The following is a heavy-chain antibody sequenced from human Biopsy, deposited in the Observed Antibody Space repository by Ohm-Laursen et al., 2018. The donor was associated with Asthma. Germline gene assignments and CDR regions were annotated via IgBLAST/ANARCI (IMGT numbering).Heavy chain of an antibody. CDR3: ARKAGSCVSRTCYSLDF. Sequence: SVKVSCKSLGGTFNTHVIGWVRQAPGQGLEWMGGINSVFGTTTYPQKFQDRVTITADDSTSTVYMELSSLRSEDTAVYYCARKAGSCVSRTCYSLDFWGQGTLVTVSS. V-gene: IGHV1-69*13. J-gene: IGHJ4*02. CDR2: INSVFGTT. CDR1: GGTFNTHV. D-gene: IGHD2-15*01.